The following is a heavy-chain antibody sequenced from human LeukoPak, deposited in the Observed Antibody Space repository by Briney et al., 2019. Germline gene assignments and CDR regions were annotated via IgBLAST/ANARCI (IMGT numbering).Heavy chain of an antibody. V-gene: IGHV4-59*08. CDR1: GGSMSPYH. D-gene: IGHD6-13*01. J-gene: IGHJ6*02. CDR2: IYYSGST. Sequence: PSETLSLTCTVSGGSMSPYHWGWIRQPPGKGLEWTGYIYYSGSTNYNPSLKSRVTISVDTSKNQFSLKLSSVTAADTAVYYCARLIRPTGSSYYYGMDVWGQGTTVTVSS. CDR3: ARLIRPTGSSYYYGMDV.